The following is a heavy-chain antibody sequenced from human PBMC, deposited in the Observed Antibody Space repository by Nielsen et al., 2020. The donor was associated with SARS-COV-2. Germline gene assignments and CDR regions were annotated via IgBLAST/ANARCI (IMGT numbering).Heavy chain of an antibody. CDR1: GGSISSGGYY. V-gene: IGHV4-31*03. CDR2: IYYSGST. J-gene: IGHJ6*02. D-gene: IGHD6-13*01. Sequence: SETLSLTCTVSGGSISSGGYYWSWIRQHPGKGLEWIGYIYYSGSTNYNPSLKSRVTISVDTSKNQFSLKLSSVTAADTAVYYCARGTAHSSSWYALYYYYGMDVWGQGTTVTVSS. CDR3: ARGTAHSSSWYALYYYYGMDV.